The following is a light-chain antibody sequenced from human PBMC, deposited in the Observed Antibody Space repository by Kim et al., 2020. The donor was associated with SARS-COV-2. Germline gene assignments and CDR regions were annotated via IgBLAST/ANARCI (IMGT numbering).Light chain of an antibody. Sequence: APGQTARITCGGTNFQSRTVHWYQHKPGQAPILVMCYDSNRPSGIPERFSGSTSGNTATLTITRVEAGDEADFYCQVWYSSTDVIFGGGIQLTVL. J-gene: IGLJ2*01. CDR3: QVWYSSTDVI. CDR2: YDS. CDR1: NFQSRT. V-gene: IGLV3-21*04.